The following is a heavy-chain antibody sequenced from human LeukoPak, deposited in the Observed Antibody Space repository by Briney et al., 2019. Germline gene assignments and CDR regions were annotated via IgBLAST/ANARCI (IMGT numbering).Heavy chain of an antibody. CDR1: GFTFSHYA. Sequence: GGSLRLSRAASGFTFSHYAMRWVRQAPGKGLEWLSEIGGGGDGAYHADSVKGRFTISRDNSKNTLYLQMNSLRAEDTAVYYCAKLPVSYSSGWSNFDYWGQGTLVTVSS. CDR2: IGGGGDGA. CDR3: AKLPVSYSSGWSNFDY. V-gene: IGHV3-23*01. D-gene: IGHD6-19*01. J-gene: IGHJ4*02.